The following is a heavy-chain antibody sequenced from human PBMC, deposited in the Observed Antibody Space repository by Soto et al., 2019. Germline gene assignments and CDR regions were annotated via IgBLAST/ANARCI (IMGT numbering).Heavy chain of an antibody. D-gene: IGHD3-22*01. J-gene: IGHJ2*01. CDR3: ARERRSTRMIVAPPGYFDL. V-gene: IGHV1-8*01. CDR1: WYTFTSCD. CDR2: MNPDSGNT. Sequence: ASVKGSCTASWYTFTSCDINWVRQATVQGREWMGWMNPDSGNTGYAQKFQGRVTMTRNTSISTAYMELRSLRSEDTAVYYCARERRSTRMIVAPPGYFDLWGRGTLVTVPS.